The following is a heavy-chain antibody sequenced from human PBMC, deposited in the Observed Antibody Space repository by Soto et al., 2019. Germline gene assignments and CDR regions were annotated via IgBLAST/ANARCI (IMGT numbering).Heavy chain of an antibody. CDR2: INSNGGT. Sequence: ASVKVSCKASGYTLTDHYMHWVREAPGQGLEWMGWINSNGGTNYAQKFQGRVTMTRDTSISTAYMELSRLRSDDTAVYYCARSLTTLPTLLDCWGQGTLVTVSS. V-gene: IGHV1-2*02. CDR3: ARSLTTLPTLLDC. J-gene: IGHJ4*02. D-gene: IGHD4-4*01. CDR1: GYTLTDHY.